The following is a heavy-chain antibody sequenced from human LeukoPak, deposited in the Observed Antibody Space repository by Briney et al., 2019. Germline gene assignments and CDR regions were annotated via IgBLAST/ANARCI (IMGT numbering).Heavy chain of an antibody. Sequence: SGPALVKPTQTLTLTCTFSGFSLSTSGMCVSWIRQPPGKALEWLALIGWDDDKYYSTSLKTRLTISKDTSKNQVVLTMTNMDPVDTATYYCARISSNSVYYYGMDVWGKGTTVTVSS. J-gene: IGHJ6*04. CDR2: IGWDDDK. CDR1: GFSLSTSGMC. CDR3: ARISSNSVYYYGMDV. D-gene: IGHD4-11*01. V-gene: IGHV2-70*01.